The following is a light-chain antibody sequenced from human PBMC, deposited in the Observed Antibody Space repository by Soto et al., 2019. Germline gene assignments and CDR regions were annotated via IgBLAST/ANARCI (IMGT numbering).Light chain of an antibody. CDR3: AAWDDSLSGHVV. V-gene: IGLV1-47*01. J-gene: IGLJ2*01. CDR2: RNN. CDR1: SSNVGSNY. Sequence: QSVLTQPPSASGTPGQRVTISCSGSSSNVGSNYVYRYQQLPGTAPKLLIYRNNQRPSGVPDRFSGSQSGTSASLAISGLRSEDEADYYCAAWDDSLSGHVVLGGGTKLTVL.